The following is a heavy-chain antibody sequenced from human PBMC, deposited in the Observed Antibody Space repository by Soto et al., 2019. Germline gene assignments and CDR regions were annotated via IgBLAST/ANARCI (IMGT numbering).Heavy chain of an antibody. CDR1: GYTFTSYG. CDR3: ARDRMTTVTTIAAFDI. J-gene: IGHJ3*02. D-gene: IGHD4-17*01. CDR2: ISAYNGNT. Sequence: ASVKVSCKASGYTFTSYGISWVRQAPGQGLEWMGWISAYNGNTNYAQKLQGRVTMTTDTPTSTAYMELRSLRSDDTAVYYCARDRMTTVTTIAAFDIWGQGTMVTVSS. V-gene: IGHV1-18*01.